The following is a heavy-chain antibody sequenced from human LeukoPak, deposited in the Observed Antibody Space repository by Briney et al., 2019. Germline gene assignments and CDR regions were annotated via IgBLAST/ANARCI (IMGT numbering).Heavy chain of an antibody. CDR3: AKDGGDSSSWYPLDY. V-gene: IGHV3-23*01. J-gene: IGHJ4*02. D-gene: IGHD6-13*01. CDR1: GFTFSSYA. Sequence: PGGSLRLSCAASGFTFSSYAMSWVRQAPGKGLEWVSAISGSGGSTYYADSVKGRFTISRDNSKNTLYLQMNSLRAEDTAIYYCAKDGGDSSSWYPLDYWGQRTLVTVSS. CDR2: ISGSGGST.